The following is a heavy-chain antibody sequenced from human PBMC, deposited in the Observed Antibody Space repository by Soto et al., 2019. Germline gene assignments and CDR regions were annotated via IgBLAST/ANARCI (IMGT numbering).Heavy chain of an antibody. Sequence: PSETLSLTCTVSGGSISSSSYYWGWIRQPPGKGLEWIGSIYYSGSTYYNPSLKSRVTISVDTSKNQFSLKLSSVTAADTAVYYCARPYRGGVPAAGYFDYWGQGTLVTVSS. CDR1: GGSISSSSYY. D-gene: IGHD2-2*01. CDR3: ARPYRGGVPAAGYFDY. V-gene: IGHV4-39*01. J-gene: IGHJ4*02. CDR2: IYYSGST.